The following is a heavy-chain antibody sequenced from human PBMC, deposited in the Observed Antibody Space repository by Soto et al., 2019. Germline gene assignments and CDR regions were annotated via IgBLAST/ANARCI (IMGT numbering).Heavy chain of an antibody. Sequence: SETLSLTCAVYGGSFSGYYWSWIRQPPGKGLEWIGEINHSGSTNYNPSLKSRVTISVDTSKNQFSLKLSSVTAADTAVYYCARESDERGYYYYYYMDVWGKGTTVTVSS. D-gene: IGHD2-21*02. CDR2: INHSGST. CDR3: ARESDERGYYYYYYMDV. CDR1: GGSFSGYY. V-gene: IGHV4-34*01. J-gene: IGHJ6*03.